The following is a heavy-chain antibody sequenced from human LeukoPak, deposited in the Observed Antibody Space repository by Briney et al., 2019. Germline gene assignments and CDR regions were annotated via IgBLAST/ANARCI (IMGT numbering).Heavy chain of an antibody. J-gene: IGHJ6*03. V-gene: IGHV4-39*01. D-gene: IGHD3-10*01. CDR1: GGSISSSSYY. Sequence: SETLSLTCTVSGGSISSSSYYWGWIRQPPGKGLEWIGSIYYSGSTYYNPSLKSRVTISVDTSKNQFSLKLSSVTAADTAVYYCARLGYGSGSYPTPYYYYMDVWGKGTTVTISS. CDR3: ARLGYGSGSYPTPYYYYMDV. CDR2: IYYSGST.